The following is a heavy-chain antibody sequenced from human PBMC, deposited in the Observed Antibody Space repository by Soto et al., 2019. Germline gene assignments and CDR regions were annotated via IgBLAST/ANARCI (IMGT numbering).Heavy chain of an antibody. CDR3: AIALPGSSSSDAFDI. V-gene: IGHV4-4*07. D-gene: IGHD6-13*01. Sequence: SETLSLTCTVSGGSISSYYWSWIRQPAGKGLEWIGRIYTSGSTNYNPSLKSRVTMSVDTSKNQFSLKLSSVPAADTAVYYCAIALPGSSSSDAFDIWGQGTMVTVSS. J-gene: IGHJ3*02. CDR1: GGSISSYY. CDR2: IYTSGST.